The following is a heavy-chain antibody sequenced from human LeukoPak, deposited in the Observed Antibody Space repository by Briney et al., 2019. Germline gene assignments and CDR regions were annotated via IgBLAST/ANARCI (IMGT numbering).Heavy chain of an antibody. CDR3: ARSLIVASEDY. CDR1: GFRFDSFY. J-gene: IGHJ4*02. V-gene: IGHV3-11*04. CDR2: ISASGAVP. Sequence: KPGGSLRLSCAASGFRFDSFYMGWTRQVPGKGLDYIALISASGAVPYYAESVKGRFTISRDNAKNSVSLQMNSLSADDTAVYYCARSLIVASEDYWGQGTLVTVSS. D-gene: IGHD3-22*01.